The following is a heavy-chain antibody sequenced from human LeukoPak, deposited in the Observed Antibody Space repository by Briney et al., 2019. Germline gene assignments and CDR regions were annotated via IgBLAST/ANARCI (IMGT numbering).Heavy chain of an antibody. CDR3: ARGRVSIFGVVHRPYYYYYMDV. Sequence: ASVKVSCKASGYTFTSYDINWVRQATGQGLEWMGWMNPNSGNTGYAQEFQGRVTITRNTSISTAYMELSSLRSEDTAVYYCARGRVSIFGVVHRPYYYYYMDVWGKGTTVTVSS. D-gene: IGHD3-3*01. CDR1: GYTFTSYD. J-gene: IGHJ6*03. CDR2: MNPNSGNT. V-gene: IGHV1-8*03.